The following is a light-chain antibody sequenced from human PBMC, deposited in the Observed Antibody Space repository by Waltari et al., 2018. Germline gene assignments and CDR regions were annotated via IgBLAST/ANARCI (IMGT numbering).Light chain of an antibody. CDR1: SSNIGSNT. J-gene: IGLJ3*02. CDR2: TDN. CDR3: ATWDDSLNGRV. V-gene: IGLV1-44*01. Sequence: QSVLTHPPSASGTPGQGVTISCSGSSSNIGSNTVSWYQQFPGTAPRLLMHTDNRRPSGVPDRFSGSKSGTSASLAISGLQSEDEAHYFCATWDDSLNGRVFGGGTKVTVL.